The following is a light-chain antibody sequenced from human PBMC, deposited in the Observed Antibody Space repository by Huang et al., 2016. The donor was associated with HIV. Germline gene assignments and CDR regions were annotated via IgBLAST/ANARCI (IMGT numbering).Light chain of an antibody. J-gene: IGKJ3*01. CDR2: WAS. CDR3: QQYYSTPFT. CDR1: QSVLYSSNNKTY. Sequence: DIVMTQSPDSLAVSLGERATINCKSSQSVLYSSNNKTYLAWYQQKPGQPPKLLIYWASTRESGVPGRFSGSGSGTDFTLTISSLQAEDVAVYYCQQYYSTPFTFGPGTKVDIK. V-gene: IGKV4-1*01.